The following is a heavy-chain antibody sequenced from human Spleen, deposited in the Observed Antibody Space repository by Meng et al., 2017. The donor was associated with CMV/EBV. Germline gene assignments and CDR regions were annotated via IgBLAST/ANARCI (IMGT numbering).Heavy chain of an antibody. J-gene: IGHJ6*02. D-gene: IGHD3-16*01. CDR1: GFTVSSNY. CDR2: IYSGGST. V-gene: IGHV3-53*01. CDR3: ASSMGGDYYYYYGMDV. Sequence: GGSLRLSCAASGFTVSSNYMSWVRQAPGKGLEWVSVIYSGGSTYYADSVKGRFTISRDNSKNTLYLQMNSLRADDTAVYYCASSMGGDYYYYYGMDVWGQGTTVTVSS.